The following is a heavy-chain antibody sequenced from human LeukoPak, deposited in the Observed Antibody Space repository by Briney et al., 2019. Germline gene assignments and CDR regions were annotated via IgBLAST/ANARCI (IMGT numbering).Heavy chain of an antibody. Sequence: GGSLRLSCVASGFTFSSYGMHWVRQAPGKGLEWVAIISYDGSYENYGDSVKGRFTISRDNSKNTLYLQMDSLRVEDTAVYFCARGAHVLDIWGQGTMVTVSS. CDR2: ISYDGSYE. CDR3: ARGAHVLDI. V-gene: IGHV3-30*12. J-gene: IGHJ3*02. D-gene: IGHD1-26*01. CDR1: GFTFSSYG.